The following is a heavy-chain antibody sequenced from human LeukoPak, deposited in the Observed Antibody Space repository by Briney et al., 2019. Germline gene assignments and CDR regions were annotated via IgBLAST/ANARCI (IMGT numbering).Heavy chain of an antibody. J-gene: IGHJ4*02. CDR1: GFTFSNYG. V-gene: IGHV3-33*01. D-gene: IGHD3/OR15-3a*01. CDR2: IWYDGSKK. Sequence: GGSLRLSCAASGFTFSNYGMHWVRQAPGKGLEWVAVIWYDGSKKDYEDSVKGRFTISRDNSKNTLYLQMNSVRAEDKAVYYCGIHPNPGARTGTGWLGGYWGQGALVTVSS. CDR3: GIHPNPGARTGTGWLGGY.